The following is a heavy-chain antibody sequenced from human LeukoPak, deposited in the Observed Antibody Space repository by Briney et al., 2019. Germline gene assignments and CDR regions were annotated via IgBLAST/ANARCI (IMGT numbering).Heavy chain of an antibody. CDR1: GCTFSSYR. D-gene: IGHD3-16*02. Sequence: PGGSLRLSCAASGCTFSSYRMNWVRQAPGKGLEWVSSISSSSSYTYYADSVKDRFTISRDNAKNSLYLQMNSLRAEDTAVYYCAMSMITFGGVIYSWGQGTLVTVSS. J-gene: IGHJ4*02. CDR2: ISSSSSYT. V-gene: IGHV3-21*01. CDR3: AMSMITFGGVIYS.